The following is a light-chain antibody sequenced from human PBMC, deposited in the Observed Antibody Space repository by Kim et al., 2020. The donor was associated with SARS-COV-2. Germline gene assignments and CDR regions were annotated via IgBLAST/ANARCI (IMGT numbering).Light chain of an antibody. J-gene: IGKJ2*01. V-gene: IGKV3-20*01. CDR3: RQYATGPPYT. Sequence: PGERATSSCRASQSICSHCLAWYQQKPGQAPRLLIFSVSYRATGIPDRFSGSGSGTDFTLTISRLEPEDYAVYHCRQYATGPPYTFGQGTKLEI. CDR1: QSICSHC. CDR2: SVS.